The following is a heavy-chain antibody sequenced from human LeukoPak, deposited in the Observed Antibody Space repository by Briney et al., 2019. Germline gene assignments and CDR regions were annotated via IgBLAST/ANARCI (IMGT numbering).Heavy chain of an antibody. Sequence: GGSLRLSCAASGFTFSNAWMNWVRQAPGKGLEWVSQISGNSVTRYYADSVKGRFTISRDNVKNSLYLQMNSLRDEDTAVYYCARYFGDPQGMDVWGQGTTVTVSS. CDR3: ARYFGDPQGMDV. J-gene: IGHJ6*02. CDR1: GFTFSNAW. V-gene: IGHV3-48*02. CDR2: ISGNSVTR. D-gene: IGHD3-10*01.